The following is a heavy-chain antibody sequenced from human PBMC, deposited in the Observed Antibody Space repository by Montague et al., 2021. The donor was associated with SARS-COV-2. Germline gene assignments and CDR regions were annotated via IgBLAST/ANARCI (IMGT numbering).Heavy chain of an antibody. CDR2: ISFDGTNK. CDR3: ARDSEYSIDY. Sequence: SLRLSCAASGFTFTSYAMHWVRQAPGKRLEWVAVISFDGTNKYYTDSVKGRFTISRDNSKNTLYLQMHSVRPEDTAVYYCARDSEYSIDYWGQGLLVTVSS. D-gene: IGHD6-6*01. CDR1: GFTFTSYA. J-gene: IGHJ4*02. V-gene: IGHV3-30-3*01.